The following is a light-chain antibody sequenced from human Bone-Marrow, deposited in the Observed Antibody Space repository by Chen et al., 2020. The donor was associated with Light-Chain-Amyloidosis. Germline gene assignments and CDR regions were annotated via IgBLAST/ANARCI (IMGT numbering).Light chain of an antibody. J-gene: IGKJ5*01. V-gene: IGKV3-11*01. CDR3: QQRSNWPPIT. Sequence: EIVLTQSPATLSLSPGERATLSCRASQSVSSYLAWYQQKPGQAPRLLIYDASNRATGIPARLSGSGYGTDFTLTISSLEPEDFAVYYCQQRSNWPPITFGQGTRLEIK. CDR1: QSVSSY. CDR2: DAS.